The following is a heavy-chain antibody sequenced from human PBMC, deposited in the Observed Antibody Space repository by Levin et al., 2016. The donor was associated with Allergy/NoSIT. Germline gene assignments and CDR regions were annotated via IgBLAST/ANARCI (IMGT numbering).Heavy chain of an antibody. J-gene: IGHJ3*02. V-gene: IGHV6-1*01. Sequence: WIRQSPSRGLEWLGRTYYRSKWYNDYAVSVKSRITINPDTSKNQFSLKLSSVTAADTAVYYCARGRGDIVVVPADSLRGAFDIWGQGTMVTVSS. D-gene: IGHD2-2*01. CDR2: TYYRSKWYN. CDR3: ARGRGDIVVVPADSLRGAFDI.